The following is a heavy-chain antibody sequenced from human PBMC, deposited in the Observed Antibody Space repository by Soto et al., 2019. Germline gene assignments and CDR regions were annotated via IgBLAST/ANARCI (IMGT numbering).Heavy chain of an antibody. D-gene: IGHD6-13*01. V-gene: IGHV4-34*01. CDR3: AGYSNSWSKYVKH. Sequence: VQLQQWGAGLLKPSETLSLTCAVYGGSFSGYCWSWIRQTPGERLEWVGDICHGGGANYNPSLKPRVSFSRDPSKNQFSLKLNSVMAADTAVYYCAGYSNSWSKYVKHWGRGSLVTVSS. CDR1: GGSFSGYC. CDR2: ICHGGGA. J-gene: IGHJ1*01.